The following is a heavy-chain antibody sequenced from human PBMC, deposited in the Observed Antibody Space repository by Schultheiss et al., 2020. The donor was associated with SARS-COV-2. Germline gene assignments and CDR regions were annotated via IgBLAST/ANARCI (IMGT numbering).Heavy chain of an antibody. J-gene: IGHJ4*02. Sequence: GGSLRLSCAASGFTFSSYSMNWVRQAPGKGLEWVAVISYDGSNKYYADSVKGRFTISRDNAKNTLYLQMNSLKTEDTAVYYCTTDRIAVAGMVLGLDYWGQGTLVTVSS. V-gene: IGHV3-30*03. CDR3: TTDRIAVAGMVLGLDY. CDR2: ISYDGSNK. CDR1: GFTFSSYS. D-gene: IGHD6-19*01.